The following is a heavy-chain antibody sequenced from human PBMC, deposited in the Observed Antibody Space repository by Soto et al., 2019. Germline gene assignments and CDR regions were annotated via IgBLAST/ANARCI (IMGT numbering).Heavy chain of an antibody. CDR3: AKVLAIAAHRWAFDY. Sequence: EVQLVESGGGLVQPGRSLRLSCAASGFTFDDYAMNWVRQAPGKGLEWVSGISRNSGSIGYADSVKGRFTISRDNAKNTLYLQMNSLRAEDTALYYGAKVLAIAAHRWAFDYWGQGTLVTVSS. D-gene: IGHD6-6*01. J-gene: IGHJ4*02. CDR2: ISRNSGSI. CDR1: GFTFDDYA. V-gene: IGHV3-9*01.